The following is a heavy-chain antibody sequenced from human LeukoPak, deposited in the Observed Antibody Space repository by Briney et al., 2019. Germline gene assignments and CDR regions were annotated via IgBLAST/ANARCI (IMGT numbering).Heavy chain of an antibody. CDR1: GCTFSDYY. CDR2: INPNSAGT. J-gene: IGHJ5*02. CDR3: ARHSKYANNWFDP. D-gene: IGHD4-11*01. V-gene: IGHV1-2*02. Sequence: ASVKVSCKASGCTFSDYYMHWVRQAPGQGPEWMGWINPNSAGTKYAQKFQGRVTMTWDTSISTAYMELSRLTSDDTAVYYCARHSKYANNWFDPWGQGTLVTVSA.